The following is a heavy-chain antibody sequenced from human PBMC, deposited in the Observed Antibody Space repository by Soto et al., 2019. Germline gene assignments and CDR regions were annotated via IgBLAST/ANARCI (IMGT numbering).Heavy chain of an antibody. J-gene: IGHJ4*02. V-gene: IGHV3-30-3*01. Sequence: QVLLVESEGGVVQPGRSLRLSCAASGLTFSNYAMHWVRQAPGKGLEWVAFISYDGTNRCYPDSVKGRFTISRDNSKNTLYLQMNSLKTEDTAVYYCARESSSTVTTGGGGSAKDYWGQGTLVTVSS. D-gene: IGHD4-17*01. CDR1: GLTFSNYA. CDR3: ARESSSTVTTGGGGSAKDY. CDR2: ISYDGTNR.